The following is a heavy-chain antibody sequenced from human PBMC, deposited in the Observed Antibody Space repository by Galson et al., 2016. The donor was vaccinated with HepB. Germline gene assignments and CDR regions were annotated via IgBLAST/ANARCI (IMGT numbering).Heavy chain of an antibody. J-gene: IGHJ5*02. Sequence: SLRLSCAASGFTFDDYAMHWVRQAPGKGLEWVSGISWNSGSIGYADSVKGRFTISRDNAKNSLYLQMNSLRAEDTALYYCAKDTRNDFWSGYPFTWFDPWGQGTLVTVSS. CDR2: ISWNSGSI. D-gene: IGHD3-3*01. CDR3: AKDTRNDFWSGYPFTWFDP. V-gene: IGHV3-9*01. CDR1: GFTFDDYA.